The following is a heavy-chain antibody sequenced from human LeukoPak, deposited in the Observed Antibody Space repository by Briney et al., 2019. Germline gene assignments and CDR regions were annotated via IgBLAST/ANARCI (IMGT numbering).Heavy chain of an antibody. CDR1: VGSISSGGYY. J-gene: IGHJ4*02. Sequence: SQTLSLTCTVAVGSISSGGYYWSWIRQPPGKGLEWIAYISTAGTTFYNPSLKSRVTISLDRSKNQFSLNLTSITAADTAVYYCAGQNVPTPHDYWGQGTQVTVSS. V-gene: IGHV4-30-2*01. D-gene: IGHD2-2*01. CDR3: AGQNVPTPHDY. CDR2: ISTAGTT.